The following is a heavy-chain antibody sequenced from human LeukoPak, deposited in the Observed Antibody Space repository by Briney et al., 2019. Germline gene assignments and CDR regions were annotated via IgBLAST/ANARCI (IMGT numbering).Heavy chain of an antibody. V-gene: IGHV4-39*01. J-gene: IGHJ3*02. CDR1: GGSISSSSYY. D-gene: IGHD3-10*01. CDR2: IYYSGNT. CDR3: ARHGSSGILTFHI. Sequence: PSETLSLTCSVSGGSISSSSYYWGWIRQPPGKGLEWIGGIYYSGNTYYNPSLKSRVTISVDTSKNQFSLNLSSVTAADTAVYYCARHGSSGILTFHIWGQGTMVTVSS.